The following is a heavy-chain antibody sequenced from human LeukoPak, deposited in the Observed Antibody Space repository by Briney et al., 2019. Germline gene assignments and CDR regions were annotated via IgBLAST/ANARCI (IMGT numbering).Heavy chain of an antibody. CDR3: AREGIAVAGTTRYYYYGMDV. D-gene: IGHD6-19*01. CDR1: GGSISSYY. Sequence: SETLSLTCTVSGGSISSYYWSWIRQPPGKGLEWIGYIYYSGSTNYNPSLKSRVTISVDTSENQFSLKLSSVTAADTAVYYCAREGIAVAGTTRYYYYGMDVWGQGTTVTVSS. CDR2: IYYSGST. V-gene: IGHV4-59*12. J-gene: IGHJ6*02.